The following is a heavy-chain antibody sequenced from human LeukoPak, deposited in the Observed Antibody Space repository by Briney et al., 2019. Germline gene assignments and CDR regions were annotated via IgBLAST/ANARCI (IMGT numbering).Heavy chain of an antibody. CDR1: GFSLSTSGMC. V-gene: IGHV2-70*01. CDR3: ARSKLAVAGTGDAFDI. CDR2: SDWDDDK. D-gene: IGHD6-19*01. Sequence: SGPTLVNPTRTLTLTCTFSGFSLSTSGMCVSWIRQPPGKALEWLALSDWDDDKYYSTSLKTRLTISKDTSKNQVVLTMTNMDPVDTATYYCARSKLAVAGTGDAFDIWGQGTMVTVSS. J-gene: IGHJ3*02.